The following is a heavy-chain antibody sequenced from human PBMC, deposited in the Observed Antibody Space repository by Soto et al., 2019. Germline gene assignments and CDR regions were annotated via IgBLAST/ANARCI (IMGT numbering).Heavy chain of an antibody. V-gene: IGHV1-3*04. Sequence: QVQLVQSGAEVKKPGVSVKVSCRASGYTFSSSPLHWVRQAPGQRPEWMGWINTANDDTKYSQKFQDRVTLTRDTSASTAYMEVSSLTPEDTAVYYCARDEGVASGNWGQGTLVTVSS. J-gene: IGHJ4*02. CDR3: ARDEGVASGN. CDR1: GYTFSSSP. CDR2: INTANDDT. D-gene: IGHD5-12*01.